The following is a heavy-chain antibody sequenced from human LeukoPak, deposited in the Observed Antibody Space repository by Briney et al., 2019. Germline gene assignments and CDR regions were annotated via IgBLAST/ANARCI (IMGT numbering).Heavy chain of an antibody. D-gene: IGHD6-19*01. J-gene: IGHJ4*02. CDR3: ARVGHSSGWPGEG. Sequence: ASVKVSCKASGYTFTGYYMHSVRQAPGQGLEWMGWINPNSGGTNYAQKFQGRVTMTRDTSISTAYMELSRLRSDDTAVYYCARVGHSSGWPGEGWGQGTLVTVSS. CDR1: GYTFTGYY. CDR2: INPNSGGT. V-gene: IGHV1-2*02.